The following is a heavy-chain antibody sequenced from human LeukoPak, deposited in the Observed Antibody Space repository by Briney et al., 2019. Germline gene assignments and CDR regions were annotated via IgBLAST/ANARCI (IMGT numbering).Heavy chain of an antibody. CDR3: ARGRVGYNGLAFFDY. D-gene: IGHD5-24*01. J-gene: IGHJ4*02. CDR1: GGSISGGSSY. CDR2: IYTSGST. Sequence: SETLSLTCTVSGGSISGGSSYWSWIRQPAGKGLEWIGHIYTSGSTNYNPSLKSRVTISVDTSKSQFSLKLSSVTAADTAVYYCARGRVGYNGLAFFDYSGQGTLVTVSS. V-gene: IGHV4-61*09.